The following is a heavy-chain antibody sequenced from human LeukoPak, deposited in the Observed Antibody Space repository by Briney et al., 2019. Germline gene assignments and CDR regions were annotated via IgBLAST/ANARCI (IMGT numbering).Heavy chain of an antibody. CDR1: GFIFSDFW. CDR3: ATRESSMARSH. Sequence: GGSLRLSCVASGFIFSDFWMNWVRLVPGKGLEWVANINEDGSVQDYVGSVRGRFTISRDNAKNSLYLHMNSVGVEDTAVYYCATRESSMARSHWGQGTLVTISS. J-gene: IGHJ4*02. V-gene: IGHV3-7*01. CDR2: INEDGSVQ. D-gene: IGHD3-10*01.